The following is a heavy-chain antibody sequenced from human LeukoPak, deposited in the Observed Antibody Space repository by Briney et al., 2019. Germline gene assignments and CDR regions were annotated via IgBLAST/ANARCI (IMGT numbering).Heavy chain of an antibody. CDR1: GYSISSGYY. CDR2: IYHSGST. V-gene: IGHV4-38-2*02. CDR3: ARSHYDFGNSPLDY. D-gene: IGHD3-3*01. J-gene: IGHJ4*02. Sequence: PSETLSLTCTVSGYSISSGYYCGWIRQPPGKGLEWIGSIYHSGSTYYNPSLKSRVTISVDTSKNQFSLKLSSVTAADTAVYYCARSHYDFGNSPLDYWGQGTLVTVSS.